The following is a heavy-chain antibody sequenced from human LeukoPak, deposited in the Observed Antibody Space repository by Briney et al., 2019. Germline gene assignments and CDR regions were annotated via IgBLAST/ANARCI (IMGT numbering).Heavy chain of an antibody. CDR2: NCWNSGSI. CDR3: AKGYSSGWYLGPADY. CDR1: GFTLDDYA. V-gene: IGHV3-9*03. D-gene: IGHD6-19*01. Sequence: GRSLSLSCAASGFTLDDYAMHWVRQDPGKGLGGVSGNCWNSGSIGYADPVKGRFTNHRDNAKNSLPLQTNSLRSDALAFVSVAKGYSSGWYLGPADYWGQGTLVTVAS. J-gene: IGHJ4*02.